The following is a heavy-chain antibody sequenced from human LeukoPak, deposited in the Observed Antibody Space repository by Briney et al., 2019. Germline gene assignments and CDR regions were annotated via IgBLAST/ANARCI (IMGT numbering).Heavy chain of an antibody. CDR3: ARSSGYMSY. CDR2: IYHSGST. Sequence: SETLSLTCTVSHYTISSNYYWGWIRQPPGKGLEWIGSIYHSGSTYYNPSLKSRVTISVDTSKNQFSLKLTSVTAADTAVYYCARSSGYMSYWGQGTLVTVSS. J-gene: IGHJ4*02. D-gene: IGHD3-22*01. V-gene: IGHV4-38-2*02. CDR1: HYTISSNYY.